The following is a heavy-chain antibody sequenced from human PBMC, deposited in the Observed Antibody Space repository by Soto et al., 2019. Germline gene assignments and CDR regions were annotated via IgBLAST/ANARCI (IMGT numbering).Heavy chain of an antibody. J-gene: IGHJ6*02. D-gene: IGHD3-16*02. Sequence: PSETLSLTCAVYGGSFSGYYWSWIRQPPGKGLEWIGEINHSGSTNYNPSLKSRVTISVDTSKNQFSLKLSSVTAADTAVYYCARVNGNYYYGMDVWGQGTTVTVSS. V-gene: IGHV4-34*01. CDR3: ARVNGNYYYGMDV. CDR1: GGSFSGYY. CDR2: INHSGST.